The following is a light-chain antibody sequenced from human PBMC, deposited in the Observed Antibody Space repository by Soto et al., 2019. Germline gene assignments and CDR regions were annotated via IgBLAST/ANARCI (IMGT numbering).Light chain of an antibody. V-gene: IGKV3-20*01. J-gene: IGKJ4*01. CDR1: QSVSSSY. Sequence: EIVVTQSPGTLSLSPGERATLSCRTSQSVSSSYLAWYQQKPGQAPRLLIYCASSRASGIPDRFSGSGSGTDFTLTISRLEPEDFAVYYCQQYGRSWWTFGEGKKV. CDR2: CAS. CDR3: QQYGRSWWT.